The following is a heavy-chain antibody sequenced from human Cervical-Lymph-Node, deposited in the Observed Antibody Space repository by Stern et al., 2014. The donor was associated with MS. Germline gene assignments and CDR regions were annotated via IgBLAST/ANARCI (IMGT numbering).Heavy chain of an antibody. J-gene: IGHJ3*02. V-gene: IGHV7-4-1*02. CDR2: INTNTGNP. CDR1: RYTFTIYA. Sequence: VQLVQSGSELKKPGASVKVSCKTSRYTFTIYAMNWVRQAPGQGLEWMGWINTNTGNPTYAQGFTGRFVFSLDTSVSTAYMQINSLKAEDTAVYYCARGGSTDAFDIWGQGTMVTVSS. D-gene: IGHD3-16*01. CDR3: ARGGSTDAFDI.